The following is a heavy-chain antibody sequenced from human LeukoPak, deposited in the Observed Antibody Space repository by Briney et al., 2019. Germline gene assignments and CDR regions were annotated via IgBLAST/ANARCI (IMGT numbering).Heavy chain of an antibody. CDR3: ARAYYDYVWGSYRYQGGAPRN. CDR1: GGSVSSGRYF. J-gene: IGHJ4*02. V-gene: IGHV4-61*01. CDR2: IYSSGTT. Sequence: TSETLSLTCTVSGGSVSSGRYFWTWIRQPPGKGLEWIGYIYSSGTTNYNPSLKSQITISLDTSKNQFSLKLSSVTAADTAVYYCARAYYDYVWGSYRYQGGAPRNWGQGTLVTVSS. D-gene: IGHD3-16*02.